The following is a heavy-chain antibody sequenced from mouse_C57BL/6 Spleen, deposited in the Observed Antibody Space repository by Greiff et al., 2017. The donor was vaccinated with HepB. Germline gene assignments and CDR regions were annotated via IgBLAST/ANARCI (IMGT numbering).Heavy chain of an antibody. D-gene: IGHD2-1*01. V-gene: IGHV1-72*01. CDR2: IDPNSGCT. CDR1: GYTFTSYW. Sequence: VKLQQPGAELVKPGASVKLSCTASGYTFTSYWMHWVQQRPGRGLEWIGRIDPNSGCTKYNEKFKSKATLTVDKPSSTAYMQLSSLTSEDTAVYYCARGVYGNYRYYFDYWGQGTTLTVSS. CDR3: ARGVYGNYRYYFDY. J-gene: IGHJ2*01.